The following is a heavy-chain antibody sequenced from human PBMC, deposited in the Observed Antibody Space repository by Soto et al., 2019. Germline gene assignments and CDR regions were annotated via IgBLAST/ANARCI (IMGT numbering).Heavy chain of an antibody. CDR1: GFTFSSYA. CDR3: ARDGVGVVPAAIRFDY. J-gene: IGHJ4*02. CDR2: LSYDGSNK. Sequence: QVQLVESGGGVVQPGRSLRLSCATSGFTFSSYAIHWVRQAPGNGLEWVAVLSYDGSNKNYEDSVKGRFPISRDNTKNTGDLQMNSLRAEDTSVYYCARDGVGVVPAAIRFDYWGQGTLVTVSS. D-gene: IGHD2-2*01. V-gene: IGHV3-30-3*01.